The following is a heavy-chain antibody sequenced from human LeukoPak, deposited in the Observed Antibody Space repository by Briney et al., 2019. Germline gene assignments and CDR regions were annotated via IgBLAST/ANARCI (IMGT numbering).Heavy chain of an antibody. Sequence: LETLSLTCTVSGGSISSSSYYGGWVRHPPGKWLEWIGCIYYSGSTYYNPSLKSRVTISVDTSKNQFSLKLSSVTAADTAVYYCARHMADQWELLSDAFDIWGQGTMVTVSS. CDR2: IYYSGST. CDR3: ARHMADQWELLSDAFDI. D-gene: IGHD1-26*01. J-gene: IGHJ3*02. CDR1: GGSISSSSYY. V-gene: IGHV4-39*01.